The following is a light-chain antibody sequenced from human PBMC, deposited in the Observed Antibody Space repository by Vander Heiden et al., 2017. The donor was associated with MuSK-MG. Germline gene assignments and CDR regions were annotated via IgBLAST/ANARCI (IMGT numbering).Light chain of an antibody. CDR1: QGISNY. V-gene: IGKV1-27*01. CDR3: QKYNSAPRA. J-gene: IGKJ1*01. CDR2: AAS. Sequence: DIQMTQSPSSLSASVGDRVTITCRASQGISNYLAWYQQKPGKVPKLPIYAASTLQSGVPPRFSGSGSGTDFTLTISSLQPEDVATYYCQKYNSAPRAFGQGTKVEIK.